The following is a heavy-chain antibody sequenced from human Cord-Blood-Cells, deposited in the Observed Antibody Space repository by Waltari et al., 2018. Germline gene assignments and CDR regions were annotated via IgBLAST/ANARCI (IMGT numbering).Heavy chain of an antibody. Sequence: QITLKESGPTLVKPTQTLTLTCTFSGFSLSTSGVGVAWIRQPPGKALEWLALIYWDDDKRYSPSLKSRLTITKDTSKNQVVLTMTNMDPVDTATYYCAHQGMTTVTLGSFDIWGQGTMVTVSS. CDR3: AHQGMTTVTLGSFDI. D-gene: IGHD4-17*01. CDR2: IYWDDDK. V-gene: IGHV2-5*02. CDR1: GFSLSTSGVG. J-gene: IGHJ3*02.